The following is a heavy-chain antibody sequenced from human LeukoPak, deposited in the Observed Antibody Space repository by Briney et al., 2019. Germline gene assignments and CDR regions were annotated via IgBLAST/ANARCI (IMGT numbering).Heavy chain of an antibody. J-gene: IGHJ4*02. CDR3: ARYGSGKYSLFGY. V-gene: IGHV3-7*01. CDR2: IKQDGSEK. Sequence: GGSPRLSCAASGFTFSSYWMSWVRQAPGKGLEWVANIKQDGSEKYYVDSVKGRFTISRDNAKNSLYLQMNSLRAEDTAVYYCARYGSGKYSLFGYWGQGTLVTVSS. CDR1: GFTFSSYW. D-gene: IGHD3-10*01.